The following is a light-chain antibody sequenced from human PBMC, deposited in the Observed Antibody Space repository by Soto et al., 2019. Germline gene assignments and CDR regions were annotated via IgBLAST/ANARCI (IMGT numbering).Light chain of an antibody. V-gene: IGLV1-47*02. CDR2: IND. Sequence: QSVLTQPPSLSGTPGQRVTISCSGSSSNIAGNTVHWYQHLPGTAPKLLIYINDQRPSGVPGRFSASTSGTSASLAISGLRSEDEADYYCASWDGSLSGHVFGTGTKLTVL. CDR1: SSNIAGNT. J-gene: IGLJ1*01. CDR3: ASWDGSLSGHV.